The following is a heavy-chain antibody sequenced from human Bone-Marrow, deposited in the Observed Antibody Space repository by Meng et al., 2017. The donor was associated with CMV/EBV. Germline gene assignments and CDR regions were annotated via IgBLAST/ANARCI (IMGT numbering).Heavy chain of an antibody. J-gene: IGHJ4*02. CDR1: GFTFSSYA. D-gene: IGHD4-23*01. CDR2: ISGSGGST. V-gene: IGHV3-23*01. CDR3: AKDSPFYKVVTHDY. Sequence: SGFTFSSYAMSWVRQAPGKGLEWVSAISGSGGSTYYADSVKGRFTISRDNSKNTLYLQMNSLRAEDTAVYYCAKDSPFYKVVTHDYWGQGTLVTVSS.